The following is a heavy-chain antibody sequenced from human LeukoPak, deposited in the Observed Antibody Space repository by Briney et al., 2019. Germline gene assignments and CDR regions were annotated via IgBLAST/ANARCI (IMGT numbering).Heavy chain of an antibody. CDR2: IYYSGST. CDR1: GGSISSGDYS. J-gene: IGHJ3*02. Sequence: SETLSLTCTVSGGSISSGDYSWSWIRQPPGKGLEWIGYIYYSGSTNYNPSLKSRVTISVDTSKNQFSLKLSSVTAADTAVYYCARHFYDFWSGSAIGDAFDIWGQGTMVTVSS. D-gene: IGHD3-3*01. CDR3: ARHFYDFWSGSAIGDAFDI. V-gene: IGHV4-61*08.